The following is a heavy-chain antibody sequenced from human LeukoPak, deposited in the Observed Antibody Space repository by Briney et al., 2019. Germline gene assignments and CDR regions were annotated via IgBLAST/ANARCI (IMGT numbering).Heavy chain of an antibody. J-gene: IGHJ4*02. V-gene: IGHV4-38-2*02. Sequence: SETLSLTCTVSGYSISSGYYWGWIRQPPGKGLEWIGSIYHSGSTYYNPSLKSRVTISVDTSKNQFSLKLSSVTAADPAVYYCARMTTQGDYWGQGTLVTVSS. CDR3: ARMTTQGDY. CDR2: IYHSGST. CDR1: GYSISSGYY. D-gene: IGHD4-11*01.